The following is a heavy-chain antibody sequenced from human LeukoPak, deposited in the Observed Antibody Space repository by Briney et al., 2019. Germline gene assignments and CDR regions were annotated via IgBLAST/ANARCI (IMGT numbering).Heavy chain of an antibody. CDR2: INPSGGST. CDR3: ARGPRITIFGVVITFYGMDV. CDR1: GYTFTSYY. J-gene: IGHJ6*02. D-gene: IGHD3-3*01. Sequence: ASVKVSCKASGYTFTSYYMHWVRQAPGQGLEWMGIINPSGGSTSYAQKFQGRVTMTRDTSTSTVYVELSSLRSEDTAVYYCARGPRITIFGVVITFYGMDVWGQGTTVTVSS. V-gene: IGHV1-46*01.